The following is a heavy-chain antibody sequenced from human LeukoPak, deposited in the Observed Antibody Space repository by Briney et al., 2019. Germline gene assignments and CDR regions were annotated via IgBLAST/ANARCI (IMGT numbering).Heavy chain of an antibody. D-gene: IGHD3-10*01. V-gene: IGHV3-48*03. CDR1: GFTFSNYE. CDR3: ARGSLVHYYGSGSYRIRAGFDS. CDR2: ISNFGDII. Sequence: GGSLRLSCAASGFTFSNYEMNWVRQAPGKGLEWISHISNFGDIIHYADSVEGRFTISRDNAKNSLYLQMNSLRAEDTAVYYCARGSLVHYYGSGSYRIRAGFDSWGQGTLVTVSS. J-gene: IGHJ4*02.